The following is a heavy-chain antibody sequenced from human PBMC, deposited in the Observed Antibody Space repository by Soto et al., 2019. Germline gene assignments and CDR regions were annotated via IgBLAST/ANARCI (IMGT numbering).Heavy chain of an antibody. Sequence: SETLSLTCTVSGDSISSYYWSWIRQPPGKGLEWIGYIDYSGTTNYNPSLKGRVAMSVDTSRNQFSLHLVSVTATDTAVYYCARAPTRGHFDYGGQGALVTVS. J-gene: IGHJ4*02. V-gene: IGHV4-59*08. D-gene: IGHD3-16*01. CDR2: IDYSGTT. CDR1: GDSISSYY. CDR3: ARAPTRGHFDY.